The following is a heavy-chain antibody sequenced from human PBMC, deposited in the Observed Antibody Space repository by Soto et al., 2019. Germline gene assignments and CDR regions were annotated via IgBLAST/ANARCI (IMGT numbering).Heavy chain of an antibody. D-gene: IGHD7-27*01. CDR3: VRDPNSQPYLLFDY. CDR1: GFTFSSYA. V-gene: IGHV3-30-3*01. Sequence: GGSLRLSCAASGFTFSSYAMHWVRQAPGKGLEWVAVISYDGSNKYYADSVKGRFTISRDNSKNTLYLQMNSLRAEDTAVYYCVRDPNSQPYLLFDYWGQGTLVTVSS. CDR2: ISYDGSNK. J-gene: IGHJ4*02.